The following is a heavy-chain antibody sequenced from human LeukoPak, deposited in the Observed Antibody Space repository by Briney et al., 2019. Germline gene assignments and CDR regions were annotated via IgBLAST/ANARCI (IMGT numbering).Heavy chain of an antibody. D-gene: IGHD5-24*01. CDR3: AKDAMATKLSDYYGMDV. CDR2: ISWNSGSI. V-gene: IGHV3-9*01. Sequence: TGGSLRLSCAASGFTFDDYAMHWVRQAPGKGLEWVSGISWNSGSIGYADSVKGRFTISRDNAKNSLYLQMNSLRAEDTALYYCAKDAMATKLSDYYGMDVWGQGTTVTVSS. CDR1: GFTFDDYA. J-gene: IGHJ6*02.